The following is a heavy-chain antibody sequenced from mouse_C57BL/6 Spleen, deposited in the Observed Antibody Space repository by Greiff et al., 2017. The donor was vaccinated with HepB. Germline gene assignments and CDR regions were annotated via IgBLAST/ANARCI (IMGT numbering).Heavy chain of an antibody. Sequence: QVQLQQPGAELVMPGASVKLSCKASGYTFTSYWMHWVKQRPGQGLEWIGEIDPSDSYTNYNQKFKGKSTLTVDKSSSTAYMRLSSPTSEDSAVYYCARGCFDYWGQGTTLTVSS. J-gene: IGHJ2*01. CDR2: IDPSDSYT. CDR3: ARGCFDY. CDR1: GYTFTSYW. V-gene: IGHV1-69*01.